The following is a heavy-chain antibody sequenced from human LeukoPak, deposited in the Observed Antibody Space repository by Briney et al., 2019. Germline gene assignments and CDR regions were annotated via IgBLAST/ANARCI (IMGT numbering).Heavy chain of an antibody. CDR2: ISSSSSFI. CDR1: GFTFSRHS. Sequence: GGSLRLSCAASGFTFSRHSMNWVRQAPGKGLEWVSSISSSSSFIYYADSVKGRFTISRDNAKNSLYLQMNSLRAEDTAVYYCARDPPLGSCSTISCPHLDYWGQGTLVTVSS. V-gene: IGHV3-21*01. D-gene: IGHD2-2*01. J-gene: IGHJ4*02. CDR3: ARDPPLGSCSTISCPHLDY.